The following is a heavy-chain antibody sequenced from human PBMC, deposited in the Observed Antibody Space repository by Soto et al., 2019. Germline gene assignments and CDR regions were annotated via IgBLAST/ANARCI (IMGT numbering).Heavy chain of an antibody. J-gene: IGHJ4*02. CDR2: ISSSSGTI. CDR3: AKPRGYYDSSGYPTPDY. D-gene: IGHD3-22*01. V-gene: IGHV3-48*01. Sequence: GRSLRLSCAASGFTFSNYNMNWVRQAPGKGLEWVSYISSSSGTIYYADSVKGRFTISRDNAKNSLYLQMNSLRAEDTAVYYCAKPRGYYDSSGYPTPDYWGQGTLVTVSS. CDR1: GFTFSNYN.